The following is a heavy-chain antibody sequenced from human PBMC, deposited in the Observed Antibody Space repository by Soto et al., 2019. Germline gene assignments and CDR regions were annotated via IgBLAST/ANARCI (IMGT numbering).Heavy chain of an antibody. CDR1: GFTFSGSA. V-gene: IGHV3-73*01. CDR2: IRSKANSYAT. J-gene: IGHJ4*02. D-gene: IGHD3-10*01. CDR3: TSHVFGSGSPAFDY. Sequence: EVQLVESGGGLVQPGGSLKLSCAASGFTFSGSAMHWVRQASGKGLEWVGRIRSKANSYATAYAASVKGRFTISRDDSKDTAYLQMNSLKPEDTAVYYCTSHVFGSGSPAFDYWGQGTLVTVSS.